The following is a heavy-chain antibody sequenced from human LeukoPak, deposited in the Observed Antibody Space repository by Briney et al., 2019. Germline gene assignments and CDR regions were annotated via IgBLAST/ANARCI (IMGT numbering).Heavy chain of an antibody. Sequence: ASVKVSCKASGYTLTSYEINWVRQATGQGLEWMGWMKPNSGNTAFAQKFQGRVTMTRNTSRSTAYLELGSLRSEDTAVYYWSRGVHNYDTSAYSPTFRPYNWFDPWGQGTLVTVSS. D-gene: IGHD3-22*01. CDR1: GYTLTSYE. CDR2: MKPNSGNT. V-gene: IGHV1-8*01. J-gene: IGHJ5*02. CDR3: SRGVHNYDTSAYSPTFRPYNWFDP.